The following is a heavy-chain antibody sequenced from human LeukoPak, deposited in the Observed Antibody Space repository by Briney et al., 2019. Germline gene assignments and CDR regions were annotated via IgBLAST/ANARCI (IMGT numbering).Heavy chain of an antibody. CDR3: ARFSSVGATFDY. Sequence: PSQTLSLTCTVSGGSISSGSYYWSWIRQPPGKGLEWIGYIYYSGSTNYNPSLKSRVTISVDTSKNQFSLKLSSVTAADTAVYYCARFSSVGATFDYWGQGTLVTVSS. V-gene: IGHV4-61*01. J-gene: IGHJ4*02. CDR1: GGSISSGSYY. D-gene: IGHD1-26*01. CDR2: IYYSGST.